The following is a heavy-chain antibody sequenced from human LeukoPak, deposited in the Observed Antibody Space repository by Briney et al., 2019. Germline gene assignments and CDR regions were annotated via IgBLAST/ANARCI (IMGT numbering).Heavy chain of an antibody. Sequence: SETLSLTCTVSGGSVSSGSYYWSWIRQPPGKGLEWIGYIYYSGSTNYNPSLKSRVTISVDTSKNQFSLKLSSVTAADTAVYYCARGKKLSRRMGGGSYYDSSGYRFYFDYWGQGTLVTVSS. CDR2: IYYSGST. D-gene: IGHD3-22*01. V-gene: IGHV4-61*01. J-gene: IGHJ4*02. CDR1: GGSVSSGSYY. CDR3: ARGKKLSRRMGGGSYYDSSGYRFYFDY.